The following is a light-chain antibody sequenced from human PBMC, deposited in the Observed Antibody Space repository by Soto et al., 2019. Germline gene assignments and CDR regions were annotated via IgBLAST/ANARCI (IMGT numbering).Light chain of an antibody. CDR1: SSDVGGYSY. Sequence: QSALTQPASVSGSPGQSITISCTGTSSDVGGYSYVSWYQQHPGKTPKLMIYEVFKRPSEIPARFSASKSGNTASLIVSGLQPEDEAEYFCSSFADGFNVVFGGGTKLTVL. V-gene: IGLV2-8*01. CDR3: SSFADGFNVV. J-gene: IGLJ2*01. CDR2: EVF.